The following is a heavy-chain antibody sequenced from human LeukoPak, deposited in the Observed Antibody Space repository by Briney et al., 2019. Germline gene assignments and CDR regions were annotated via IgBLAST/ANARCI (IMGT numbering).Heavy chain of an antibody. V-gene: IGHV3-30*18. J-gene: IGHJ4*02. CDR2: ISYDGSNK. D-gene: IGHD3-10*01. CDR3: AKGEELLWFGELSPPGDY. CDR1: GFTFSSYG. Sequence: GGSLRLSCAASGFTFSSYGVHWVRQAPGKGLEWVAVISYDGSNKYYADSVKGRFTISRDNSKNTLYLQMNSLRAEDTAVYYCAKGEELLWFGELSPPGDYWGQGTLVTVSS.